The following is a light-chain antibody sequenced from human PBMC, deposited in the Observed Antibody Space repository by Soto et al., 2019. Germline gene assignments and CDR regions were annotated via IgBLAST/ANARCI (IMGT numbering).Light chain of an antibody. CDR3: CSYAGSYRV. CDR1: SSDVGGYNY. J-gene: IGLJ1*01. CDR2: DVS. V-gene: IGLV2-11*01. Sequence: QSALTQPRSVSGSPGQSVTISCTGTSSDVGGYNYVSWYQQHPGKAPKHMIYDVSKRPSGVPDRFSGSKSGNTASLTISGLQAEDEADYYCCSYAGSYRVFGTGTKVTVL.